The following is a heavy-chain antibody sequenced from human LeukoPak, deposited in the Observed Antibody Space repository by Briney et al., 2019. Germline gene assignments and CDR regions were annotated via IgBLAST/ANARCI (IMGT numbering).Heavy chain of an antibody. CDR3: TTDRVYYDILTGYYSAFDI. CDR2: IKSKTDGGTT. D-gene: IGHD3-9*01. Sequence: PGGSLRLSCAASGFTFSSYWMHWVRQAPGKGLEWVGRIKSKTDGGTTDYAAPVKGRFTISRDDSKNTLYLQMNSLKTEDTAVYYCTTDRVYYDILTGYYSAFDIWGQGTMVTVSS. J-gene: IGHJ3*02. V-gene: IGHV3-15*01. CDR1: GFTFSSYW.